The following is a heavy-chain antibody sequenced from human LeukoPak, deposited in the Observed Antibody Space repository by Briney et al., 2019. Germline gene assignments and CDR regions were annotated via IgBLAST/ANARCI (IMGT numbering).Heavy chain of an antibody. J-gene: IGHJ4*02. V-gene: IGHV4-59*01. CDR3: ARKTTGTMSPYFDY. Sequence: SETLSLTCTVSGVSISGSYWSWIRQLPGKELEWIGYIYYSGTTNYNPSLKSRVTISVGTSRNQFSLKLSSVTAADTAVYYCARKTTGTMSPYFDYWGQGTLVTVSS. CDR2: IYYSGTT. D-gene: IGHD1-1*01. CDR1: GVSISGSY.